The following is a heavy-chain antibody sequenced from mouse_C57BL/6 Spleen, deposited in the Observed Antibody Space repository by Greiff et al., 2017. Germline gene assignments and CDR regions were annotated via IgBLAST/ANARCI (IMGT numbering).Heavy chain of an antibody. Sequence: EVQGVESGGGLVKPGGSLKLSCAASGFTFSDYGMHWVRQAPEKGLEWVAYISSGSSTIYYAATVKGRFTISRDNAKNTLFLQMTSLRSEDTAMYYCARDSDYYGRGGFAYWGQGTLVTVSA. CDR3: ARDSDYYGRGGFAY. J-gene: IGHJ3*01. CDR2: ISSGSSTI. CDR1: GFTFSDYG. D-gene: IGHD1-2*01. V-gene: IGHV5-17*01.